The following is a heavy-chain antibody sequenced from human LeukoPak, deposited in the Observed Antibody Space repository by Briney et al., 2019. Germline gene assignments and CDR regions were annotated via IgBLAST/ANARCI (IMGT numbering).Heavy chain of an antibody. CDR1: GYTFTNYG. CDR2: IIPIFGTA. D-gene: IGHD3-10*01. CDR3: ARGPPSESRTSGTYSFYYYYYMGV. V-gene: IGHV1-69*13. Sequence: SVKVSCKASGYTFTNYGITWVRQAPGQGLEWMGGIIPIFGTANYAQKFQGRVTITADESTSTAYMELSSLRSEDTAVYYCARGPPSESRTSGTYSFYYYYYMGVWGRGTTVTISS. J-gene: IGHJ6*03.